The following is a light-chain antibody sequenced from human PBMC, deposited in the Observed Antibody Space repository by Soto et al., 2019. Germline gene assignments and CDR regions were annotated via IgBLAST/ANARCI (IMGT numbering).Light chain of an antibody. Sequence: EIVLTQSPGTLSLSPGERATLSCRASQSIRSSQLAWYQQKPGQAPRPLIYGASTRATGIPDRFSGSGSGTDFTLTISRLEPEDFAGYYCQHSGTSPVTFGPGTKVDIK. CDR2: GAS. CDR3: QHSGTSPVT. J-gene: IGKJ3*01. V-gene: IGKV3-20*01. CDR1: QSIRSSQ.